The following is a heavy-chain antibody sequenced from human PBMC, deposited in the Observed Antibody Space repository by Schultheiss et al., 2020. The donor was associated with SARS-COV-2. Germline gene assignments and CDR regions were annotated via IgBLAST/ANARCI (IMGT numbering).Heavy chain of an antibody. Sequence: SVKVSRKASGGTFSSYAISWVRQAPGQGLEWMGGIIPIFGTANYAQKFQGRVTITADESTSTAYMELSSLRSEDTAVYYCARVLGGYYDSSGYYYYYYGMDVWGQGTTVTVSS. CDR1: GGTFSSYA. CDR2: IIPIFGTA. CDR3: ARVLGGYYDSSGYYYYYYGMDV. D-gene: IGHD3-22*01. V-gene: IGHV1-69*13. J-gene: IGHJ6*02.